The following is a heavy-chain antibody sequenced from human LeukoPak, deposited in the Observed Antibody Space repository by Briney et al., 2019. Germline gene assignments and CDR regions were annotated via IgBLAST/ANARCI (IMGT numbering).Heavy chain of an antibody. CDR1: GYTFTSYD. Sequence: GASVKVSCKASGYTFTSYDINWVRQATGQGLEWMGWMNPNSGNTGYAQKFQGRVTMTRNTSISTAYMELSSLRSEDTAVYYCARGRHLWFGESLYYFDYWGQGTLVTVSS. J-gene: IGHJ4*02. CDR3: ARGRHLWFGESLYYFDY. D-gene: IGHD3-10*01. CDR2: MNPNSGNT. V-gene: IGHV1-8*01.